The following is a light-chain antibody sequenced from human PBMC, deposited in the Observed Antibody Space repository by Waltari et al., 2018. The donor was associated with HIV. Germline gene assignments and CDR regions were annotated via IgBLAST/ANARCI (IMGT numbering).Light chain of an antibody. V-gene: IGLV2-18*02. CDR2: GVK. CDR3: SSYRTNNTIV. J-gene: IGLJ1*01. CDR1: TSDVGTHNT. Sequence: QSPLTPPPPASAAPGQSVTISCTGTTSDVGTHNTVLWYLQPPGTAPRIIFYGVKNRPSGVPGRFSGSKSGNTASLTISGLQAEDEADYYCSSYRTNNTIVFGTGTKVTVL.